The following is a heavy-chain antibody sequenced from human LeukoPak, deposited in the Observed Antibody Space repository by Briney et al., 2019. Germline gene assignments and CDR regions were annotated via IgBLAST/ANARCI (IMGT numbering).Heavy chain of an antibody. Sequence: SETLSLTCTVSGGSISSYYWSWLRQPPGKGLEYIGYTHYSGATNYNPSLKSRVTISLDTSGNQFSLKLSSVTAADTAVYYCTRGSIAYYYMDVWGKGTTVTISS. D-gene: IGHD3-22*01. V-gene: IGHV4-59*01. J-gene: IGHJ6*03. CDR1: GGSISSYY. CDR2: THYSGAT. CDR3: TRGSIAYYYMDV.